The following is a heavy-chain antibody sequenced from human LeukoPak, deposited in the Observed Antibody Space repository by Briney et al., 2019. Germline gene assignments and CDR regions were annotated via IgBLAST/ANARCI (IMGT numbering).Heavy chain of an antibody. D-gene: IGHD6-19*01. CDR2: INSNGGST. Sequence: PGGSLRLSCSASGFTFSSYEMHWVRQAPGKGLEYVSAINSNGGSTDYADSVKGRFTISRDNSKNTLYLQMNSLRAEDTAVYYCAREYSSGWPYYYYYGMDVWGQGTTVTVSS. J-gene: IGHJ6*02. V-gene: IGHV3-64*04. CDR1: GFTFSSYE. CDR3: AREYSSGWPYYYYYGMDV.